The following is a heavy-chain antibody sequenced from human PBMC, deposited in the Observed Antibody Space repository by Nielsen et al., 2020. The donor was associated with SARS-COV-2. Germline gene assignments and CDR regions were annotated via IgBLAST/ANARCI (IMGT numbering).Heavy chain of an antibody. J-gene: IGHJ4*02. D-gene: IGHD3-22*01. CDR2: IYYSGST. CDR3: ARGRHYYDSSGYYFDY. V-gene: IGHV4-61*08. CDR1: GGSISSGGYY. Sequence: SETLSLTCTVSGGSISSGGYYWSWIRQPPGKGLEWIGYIYYSGSTNYNPSLKSRVTISVDTSKNQFSLKLSSVTAADTAVYYCARGRHYYDSSGYYFDYWGQGTLVTVSS.